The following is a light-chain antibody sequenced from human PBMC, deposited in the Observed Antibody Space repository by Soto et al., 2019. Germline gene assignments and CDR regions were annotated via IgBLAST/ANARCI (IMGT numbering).Light chain of an antibody. CDR2: GAS. CDR1: QSFNSIY. CDR3: HQYDSWT. J-gene: IGKJ1*01. V-gene: IGKV3-20*01. Sequence: EIVLTQSPGTLSLSPGESATLSCRASQSFNSIYLAWYQQKPGQAPRLLIYGASSRATGIPDRFGGSGSGTDFTLTISRLEPEDFAVYYCHQYDSWTFGPGTKGDIK.